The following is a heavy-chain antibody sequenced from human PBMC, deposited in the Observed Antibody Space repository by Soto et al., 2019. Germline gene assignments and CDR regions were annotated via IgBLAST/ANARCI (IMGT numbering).Heavy chain of an antibody. J-gene: IGHJ5*02. D-gene: IGHD6-19*01. Sequence: PSETLSLTCSVSGGSINSSSYFWGWVRQPPGKGLEWIGSIYYSGSTYYNPSLRSRVTISVDTSKNQFSLRLSSVTAADTAVFYCARHYSSGSRNWFDPWGQGTLVTVSS. V-gene: IGHV4-39*01. CDR1: GGSINSSSYF. CDR2: IYYSGST. CDR3: ARHYSSGSRNWFDP.